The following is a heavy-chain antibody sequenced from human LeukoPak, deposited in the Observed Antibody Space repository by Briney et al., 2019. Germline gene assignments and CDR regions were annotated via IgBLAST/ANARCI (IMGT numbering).Heavy chain of an antibody. J-gene: IGHJ1*01. CDR3: AKDAQRGFDYSNSLEY. Sequence: PWGSLRLSCAASKFTFSHYGMHWVRQPPGKGLQWVAFIWSDGTNQYYADSLNGRFTISRDNSNKMVYLQMNSLRADDTGVYYCAKDAQRGFDYSNSLEYWGQGALVLVS. CDR1: KFTFSHYG. V-gene: IGHV3-30*02. D-gene: IGHD4-11*01. CDR2: IWSDGTNQ.